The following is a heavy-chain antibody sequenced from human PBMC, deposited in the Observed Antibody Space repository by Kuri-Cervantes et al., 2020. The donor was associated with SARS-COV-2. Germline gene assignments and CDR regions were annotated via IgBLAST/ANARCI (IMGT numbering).Heavy chain of an antibody. V-gene: IGHV6-1*01. CDR2: TYYRSKWYN. D-gene: IGHD7-27*01. CDR3: ARFPSAGDQTGFDY. Sequence: SETLSLTCAISGDSVSSNSAAWNWIRQSPSRGLEWLGRTYYRSKWYNDYAVSVKSRITINPDTSKNQFSLQLSSVTAADTAVYYCARFPSAGDQTGFDYWGQGTLVTVSS. J-gene: IGHJ4*02. CDR1: GDSVSSNSAA.